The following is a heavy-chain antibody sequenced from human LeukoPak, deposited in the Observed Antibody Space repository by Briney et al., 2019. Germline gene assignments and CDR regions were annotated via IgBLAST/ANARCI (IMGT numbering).Heavy chain of an antibody. CDR2: IYYSGST. J-gene: IGHJ4*02. Sequence: SETLSLTCTVSGGSISSHYWSWIRQPPGKGLEWIGYIYYSGSTSYNPSLKSRVTISVDTSKNQFSLKLSSVTAADTAVYYCARSRDTYYYDSSGYYSPMFDYWGQGTLVTVSS. D-gene: IGHD3-22*01. CDR1: GGSISSHY. V-gene: IGHV4-59*11. CDR3: ARSRDTYYYDSSGYYSPMFDY.